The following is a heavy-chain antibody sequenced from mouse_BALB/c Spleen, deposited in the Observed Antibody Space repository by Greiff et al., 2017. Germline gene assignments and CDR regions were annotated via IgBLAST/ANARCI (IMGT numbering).Heavy chain of an antibody. CDR3: ARATLLRNYAMDY. V-gene: IGHV2-6-7*01. CDR2: IWGDGST. D-gene: IGHD1-2*01. CDR1: GFSLTGYG. Sequence: VKLVESGPGLVAPSQSLSITCTVSGFSLTGYGVNWVRQPPGKGLEWLGMIWGDGSTDYNSALKSRLSISKDNSKSQVFLKMNSLQTDDTARYYCARATLLRNYAMDYWGQGTSVTVSS. J-gene: IGHJ4*01.